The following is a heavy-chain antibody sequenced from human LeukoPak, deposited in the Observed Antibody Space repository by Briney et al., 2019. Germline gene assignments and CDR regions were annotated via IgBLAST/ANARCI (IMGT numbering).Heavy chain of an antibody. CDR2: MNPNSGNT. J-gene: IGHJ5*02. D-gene: IGHD6-6*01. V-gene: IGHV1-8*03. CDR1: GYTFTNYD. CDR3: TRGRPSSCDP. Sequence: ASEKVSCKASGYTFTNYDIYWVRQATGQGLEWMGWMNPNSGNTGYAQKFQGRVTITRDTPISAAYMELTNLRSDDTAVYYCTRGRPSSCDPWGQGTLVTVSS.